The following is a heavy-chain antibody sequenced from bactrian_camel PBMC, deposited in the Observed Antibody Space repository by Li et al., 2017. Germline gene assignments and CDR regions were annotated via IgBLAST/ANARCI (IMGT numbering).Heavy chain of an antibody. Sequence: HVQLVESGGGSVEAGGSLRLSCTASGATASDYCMGWFRQAPGKERGAVAFIDSDATTAYADFVKGRFTISLDNEKNTLYLQMDSLDPEDTAMYYCAADQVNPWTYCSGGIAHEYKYWGQGTQVTVS. CDR3: AADQVNPWTYCSGGIAHEYKY. V-gene: IGHV3S53*01. D-gene: IGHD2*01. CDR1: GATASDYC. J-gene: IGHJ4*01. CDR2: IDSDATT.